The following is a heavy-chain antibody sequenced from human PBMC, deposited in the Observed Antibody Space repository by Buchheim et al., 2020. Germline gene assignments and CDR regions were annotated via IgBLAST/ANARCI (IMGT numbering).Heavy chain of an antibody. V-gene: IGHV3-74*01. Sequence: EVQLVESGGDLVQPGESLRLSCAASGFTFGSHWMEWVRQAPGKGLVWFSLIIPDESRQYYGAFVKGRFTISRDNAKNTLYRQMNSLRAEDTGVYYCAREDSGAFDYWGQGTL. CDR1: GFTFGSHW. CDR3: AREDSGAFDY. J-gene: IGHJ4*02. CDR2: IIPDESRQ.